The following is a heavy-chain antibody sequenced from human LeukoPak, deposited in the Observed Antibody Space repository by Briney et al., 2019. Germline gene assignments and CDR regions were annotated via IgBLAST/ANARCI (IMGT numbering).Heavy chain of an antibody. J-gene: IGHJ4*02. CDR2: TSYNGNT. CDR1: GYTFSNYG. CDR3: ARHSGSGWQALGY. Sequence: ASVKVSCRASGYTFSNYGISWVQQAPGLGLEWMGWTSYNGNTYYAQKFQDRVTMTTDTSTTTAYMELRSLESDDTAVYYCARHSGSGWQALGYWGQGTLVTVSS. D-gene: IGHD6-19*01. V-gene: IGHV1-18*04.